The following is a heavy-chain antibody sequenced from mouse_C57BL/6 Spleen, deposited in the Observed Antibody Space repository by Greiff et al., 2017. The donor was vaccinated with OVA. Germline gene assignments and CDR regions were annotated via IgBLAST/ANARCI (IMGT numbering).Heavy chain of an antibody. Sequence: DVKLQESGPGLVKPSQSLSLTCSVTGYSITSGYYWHWIRQFPGNKLEWMGYISYDGSNNYNPSLKNRISITRDTSKNQFFLKLNSVTTEDTATYYCARSYYGSSSLDYWGQGTTLTVSS. CDR3: ARSYYGSSSLDY. D-gene: IGHD1-1*01. CDR1: GYSITSGYY. V-gene: IGHV3-6*01. J-gene: IGHJ2*01. CDR2: ISYDGSN.